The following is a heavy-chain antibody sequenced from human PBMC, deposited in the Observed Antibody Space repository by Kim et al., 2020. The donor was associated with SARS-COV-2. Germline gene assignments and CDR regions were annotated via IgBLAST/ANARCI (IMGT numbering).Heavy chain of an antibody. CDR1: GGSISSSSYY. V-gene: IGHV4-39*01. CDR2: IYYSGST. Sequence: SETLSLTCTVSGGSISSSSYYWGWIRQPPGKGLEWIGSIYYSGSTYYNPSLKSRVTISVDTSKNQFSLKLSSVTAADTAVYYCARLKGDILTGYYEDLGQTYFDYWGQGTLVTVSS. D-gene: IGHD3-9*01. CDR3: ARLKGDILTGYYEDLGQTYFDY. J-gene: IGHJ4*02.